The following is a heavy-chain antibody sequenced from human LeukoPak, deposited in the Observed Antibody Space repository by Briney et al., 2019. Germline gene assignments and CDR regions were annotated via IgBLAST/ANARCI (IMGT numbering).Heavy chain of an antibody. CDR1: GGSVSSGSYY. CDR2: IYYSGST. Sequence: SETLSLTCTVSGGSVSSGSYYWSWIRQPPGKGLEWIGYIYYSGSTYYNPSLKSRVTISVDTSKNQFSLKLSSVTAADTAVYYCASGRGVVVATSFTGWFDPWGQGTLVTVSS. D-gene: IGHD2-15*01. V-gene: IGHV4-61*01. CDR3: ASGRGVVVATSFTGWFDP. J-gene: IGHJ5*02.